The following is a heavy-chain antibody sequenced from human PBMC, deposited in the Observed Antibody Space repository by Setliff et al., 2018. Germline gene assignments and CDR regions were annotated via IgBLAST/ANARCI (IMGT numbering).Heavy chain of an antibody. Sequence: SETLSLTCSVYGESFSNNYWSWIRQPPGKGLEWIEEINHRGSTNYSPSLRSRVTMSVDSSKNQFSLRLRSVTAADTAVYFCARDNTMVGATDYWGLGTLVTVSS. CDR2: INHRGST. V-gene: IGHV4-34*01. CDR1: GESFSNNY. D-gene: IGHD1-26*01. CDR3: ARDNTMVGATDY. J-gene: IGHJ4*02.